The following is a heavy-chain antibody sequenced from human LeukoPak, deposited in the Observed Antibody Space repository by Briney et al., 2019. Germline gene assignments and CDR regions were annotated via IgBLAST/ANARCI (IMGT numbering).Heavy chain of an antibody. CDR1: GGSFSGYY. CDR2: INHSGST. J-gene: IGHJ4*02. Sequence: PSETLSLTCAVYGGSFSGYYWSWIRQPPGKGLEWIGEINHSGSTNYNPSLKSRVTISVDTSKNQFSLKLSSVTVADTAVYYCARSGGYSGYDIDYWGQGTLVTVSS. CDR3: ARSGGYSGYDIDY. V-gene: IGHV4-34*01. D-gene: IGHD5-12*01.